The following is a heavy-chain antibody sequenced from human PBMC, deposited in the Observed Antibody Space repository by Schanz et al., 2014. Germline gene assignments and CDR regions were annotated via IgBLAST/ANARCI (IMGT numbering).Heavy chain of an antibody. V-gene: IGHV3-48*04. J-gene: IGHJ3*02. D-gene: IGHD3-22*01. CDR1: GFTFSSYA. Sequence: EVQLLESGGGLVQPGGSLRLSCAASGFTFSSYAMSWVRQAPGKGLEWVSYVSSSSSYTHYADSVKGRFTISRDNAKNSLYLQMNSVRAEDLAVYYCARKMKVGVYGGKGHDSLDIWGQGTMVTVSS. CDR3: ARKMKVGVYGGKGHDSLDI. CDR2: VSSSSSYT.